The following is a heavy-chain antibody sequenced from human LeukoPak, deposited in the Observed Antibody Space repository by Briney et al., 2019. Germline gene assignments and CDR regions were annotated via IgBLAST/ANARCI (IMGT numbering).Heavy chain of an antibody. CDR1: GFTFSSYA. CDR3: ASPGNYDFWSGYYLPH. V-gene: IGHV3-30*04. Sequence: PGRSLRLSCAASGFTFSSYAMHWVRQAPGKGLEWVAVISYDGSNKYYADSVKGRFTISRDNSKNTLYLQMNSLRAEDTAVYYFASPGNYDFWSGYYLPHWGQGTLVTVSS. CDR2: ISYDGSNK. D-gene: IGHD3-3*01. J-gene: IGHJ1*01.